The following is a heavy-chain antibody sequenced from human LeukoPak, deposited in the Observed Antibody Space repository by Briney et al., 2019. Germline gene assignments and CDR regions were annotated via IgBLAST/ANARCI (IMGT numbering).Heavy chain of an antibody. CDR3: AKVRGHYDFWSGYYTRDY. CDR1: GFTFSSYA. J-gene: IGHJ4*02. D-gene: IGHD3-3*01. CDR2: ISGSGGST. V-gene: IGHV3-23*01. Sequence: GGSLRLSCAASGFTFSSYAMSWVRQAPGKGLEWVSAISGSGGSTYYADSVKGRFTISRDNSKNTLYLQMNSLRAEDTAVYYCAKVRGHYDFWSGYYTRDYWGQGTLVTVSS.